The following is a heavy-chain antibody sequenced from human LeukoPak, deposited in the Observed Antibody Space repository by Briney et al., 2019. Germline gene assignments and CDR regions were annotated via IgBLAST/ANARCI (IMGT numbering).Heavy chain of an antibody. CDR2: INPNSGGT. D-gene: IGHD3-9*01. CDR1: GYTFTGYY. J-gene: IGHJ4*02. Sequence: ASVKVSCKASGYTFTGYYMHWVRQAPGQGLDWMGWINPNSGGTNYAQKFQGRVTMTRDPSISTAYMELSSLRPDDTAVYYCASWHYDILTPFDYWGQGTLVTVSS. CDR3: ASWHYDILTPFDY. V-gene: IGHV1-2*02.